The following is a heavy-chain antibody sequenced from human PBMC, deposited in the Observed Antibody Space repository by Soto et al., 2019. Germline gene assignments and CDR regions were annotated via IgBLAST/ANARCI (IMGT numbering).Heavy chain of an antibody. CDR3: ARGPIGSDYRYYFDC. V-gene: IGHV3-11*01. CDR2: ISGSGSTI. Sequence: RGSLRLSCAACGITFSDYYMSWIGQAPGKGLQWFSYISGSGSTISYADSVKGRFTISRDNAKNSLSLQLNSRSAEDTAIYYCARGPIGSDYRYYFDCWGQGTLVTVSS. J-gene: IGHJ4*02. CDR1: GITFSDYY. D-gene: IGHD4-17*01.